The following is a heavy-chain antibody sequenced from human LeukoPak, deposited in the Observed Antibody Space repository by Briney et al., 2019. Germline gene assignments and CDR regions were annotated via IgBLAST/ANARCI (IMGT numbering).Heavy chain of an antibody. CDR2: IKPDGSEK. D-gene: IGHD1-26*01. CDR1: GFTFSDYW. J-gene: IGHJ3*01. CDR3: ARGDFDSGTYNDAFDV. V-gene: IGHV3-7*01. Sequence: LAGGSLRLSCAASGFTFSDYWMSWVRQAPGKGLEWVANIKPDGSEKYSVDSVKGRFTISRDNAKNSLYLQMNSLRAEDTAVYYCARGDFDSGTYNDAFDVWGQGTMVTVSS.